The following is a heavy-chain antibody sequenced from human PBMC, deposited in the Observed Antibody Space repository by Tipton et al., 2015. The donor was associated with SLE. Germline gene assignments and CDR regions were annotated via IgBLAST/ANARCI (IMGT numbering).Heavy chain of an antibody. CDR2: IYYSGST. J-gene: IGHJ6*03. V-gene: IGHV4-59*01. D-gene: IGHD1-26*01. Sequence: TLSLTCTVSGGSISSYYWSWIRQPPGKGLEWIGYIYYSGSTSYNPSLKSRVTISVDTSKNQFSLKLSSVTAADTAVYYCARGGLGVSYYYYMDVWGKGTTVTVSS. CDR1: GGSISSYY. CDR3: ARGGLGVSYYYYMDV.